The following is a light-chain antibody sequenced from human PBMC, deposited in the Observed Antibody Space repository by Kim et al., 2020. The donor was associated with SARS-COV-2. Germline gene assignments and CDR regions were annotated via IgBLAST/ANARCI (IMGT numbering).Light chain of an antibody. CDR1: QDIDNY. Sequence: SASVGDRVTITCRASQDIDNYLAWYQHKPGRVPKLLIYAASTLQSGVPSRFSGSGSGTDFTLTISSLQPEDVATYYCQKYNSPPRTFGQGTKLEI. V-gene: IGKV1-27*01. CDR3: QKYNSPPRT. J-gene: IGKJ2*01. CDR2: AAS.